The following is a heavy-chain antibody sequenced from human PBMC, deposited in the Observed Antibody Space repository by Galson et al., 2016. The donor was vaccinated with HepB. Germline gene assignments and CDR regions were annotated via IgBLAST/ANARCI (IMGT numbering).Heavy chain of an antibody. CDR1: GFTFSSYW. D-gene: IGHD6-13*01. CDR3: VSRRHIAADGVD. Sequence: SLRLSCAVSGFTFSSYWMHWVRQAPGKGLVWVSRIHIDGSSTNYADSVKGRFTISRDNTKNTLYLQMNSLRAEDTAIYYCVSRRHIAADGVDWGQGILVTVS. J-gene: IGHJ4*02. CDR2: IHIDGSST. V-gene: IGHV3-74*01.